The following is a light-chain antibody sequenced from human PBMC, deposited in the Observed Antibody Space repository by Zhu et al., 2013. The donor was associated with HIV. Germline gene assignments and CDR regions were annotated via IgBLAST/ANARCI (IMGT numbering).Light chain of an antibody. Sequence: DIRMTQSPSSLSASVGDRVTITCRTSQRISNFLNWYQHKPGQAPKLLIHSASSLYNGVPSRFSGRGSGTDFTLTISSLQPEDVASYYCQQSYNTPVTFGQGTRLDIK. V-gene: IGKV1-39*01. CDR3: QQSYNTPVT. J-gene: IGKJ5*01. CDR1: QRISNF. CDR2: SAS.